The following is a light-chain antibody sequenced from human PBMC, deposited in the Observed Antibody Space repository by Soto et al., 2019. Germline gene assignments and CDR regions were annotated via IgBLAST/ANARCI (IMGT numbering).Light chain of an antibody. Sequence: QSALTQPASVSGSPGQSITISCSGSSGDVGNYDLVSWYQQIPGKAPQLMIFEVSRRPSRVSDRFSGSKSGNTASLTISGLQAEDEGDFYRCSYAGNGAWVFGGGTKVTVL. V-gene: IGLV2-23*02. CDR1: SGDVGNYDL. J-gene: IGLJ3*02. CDR3: CSYAGNGAWV. CDR2: EVS.